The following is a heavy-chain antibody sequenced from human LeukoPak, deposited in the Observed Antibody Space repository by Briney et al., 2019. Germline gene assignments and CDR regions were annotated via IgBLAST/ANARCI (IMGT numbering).Heavy chain of an antibody. D-gene: IGHD1-26*01. J-gene: IGHJ4*02. Sequence: GGSLRLSCAASGFTFSSYGMHWVRQAPGKGLEWVAFIRYDGSNKYYADSVKGRFTISRDNSKNTLYLQMNSLRAEDTAVYHCAKSPPHRYSGSSPYCFDYWGQGTLVTVSS. CDR1: GFTFSSYG. V-gene: IGHV3-30*02. CDR3: AKSPPHRYSGSSPYCFDY. CDR2: IRYDGSNK.